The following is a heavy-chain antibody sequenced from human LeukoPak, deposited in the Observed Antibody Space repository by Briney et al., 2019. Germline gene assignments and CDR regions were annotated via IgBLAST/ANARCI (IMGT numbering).Heavy chain of an antibody. CDR1: GFTFSSYA. Sequence: PGGSLRLSCAASGFTFSSYAMNWVRQAPGKGLEWVSAISGSGDSTYYADSVKGRFTIPRDNSKNTLYLQVNSLRAEDTAVYYCANVAAASDYWGQGTLVTVSS. V-gene: IGHV3-23*01. CDR3: ANVAAASDY. D-gene: IGHD6-13*01. CDR2: ISGSGDST. J-gene: IGHJ4*02.